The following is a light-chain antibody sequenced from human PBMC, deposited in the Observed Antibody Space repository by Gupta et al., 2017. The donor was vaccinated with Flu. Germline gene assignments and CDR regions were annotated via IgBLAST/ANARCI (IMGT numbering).Light chain of an antibody. Sequence: DVQLTQSPSTLSACVGDRVTLPCRASQSISNWLAWYQHKPGKAPKLLIYEASRLASGVPSRFSGSGSGTEFTLTISSLQPDDFATYYCQQDNTYVLTFGGGSKVEIK. CDR2: EAS. V-gene: IGKV1-5*01. CDR3: QQDNTYVLT. CDR1: QSISNW. J-gene: IGKJ4*01.